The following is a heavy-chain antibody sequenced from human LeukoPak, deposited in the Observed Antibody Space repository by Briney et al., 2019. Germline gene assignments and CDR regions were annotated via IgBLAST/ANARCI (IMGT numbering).Heavy chain of an antibody. J-gene: IGHJ4*02. V-gene: IGHV4-38-2*02. D-gene: IGHD6-19*01. CDR3: ARRHSSGWFYY. Sequence: SETLSLTCTVSGYFNSNGYYGAWMRQPRGWGLARMGKIYGSGSTSYNPSIKGRLTLSVDTSKNQICLKVDSVTAADPAVSVRARRHSSGWFYYWGQGTLVTVSS. CDR2: IYGSGST. CDR1: GYFNSNGYY.